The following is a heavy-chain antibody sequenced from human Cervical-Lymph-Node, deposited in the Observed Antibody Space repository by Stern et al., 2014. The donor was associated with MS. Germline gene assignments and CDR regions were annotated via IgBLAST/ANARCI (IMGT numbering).Heavy chain of an antibody. CDR1: GYSFTANW. Sequence: LQLVQSGAEVKKPGESLKITCKGSGYSFTANWIALVRQMPGQGLAWMGIIYPGDSDTRYSPSFQGQVTISADKSISTAYLQWSSLKASDTAMYYCARDYGDYAFDYWGQGTLVTVSS. V-gene: IGHV5-51*01. J-gene: IGHJ4*02. D-gene: IGHD4-17*01. CDR3: ARDYGDYAFDY. CDR2: IYPGDSDT.